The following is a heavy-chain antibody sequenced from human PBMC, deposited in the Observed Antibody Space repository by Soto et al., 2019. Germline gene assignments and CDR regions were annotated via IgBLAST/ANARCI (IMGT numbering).Heavy chain of an antibody. CDR3: ASLPTRRRWRDAFDI. D-gene: IGHD4-17*01. V-gene: IGHV1-8*01. J-gene: IGHJ3*02. CDR2: MNPNSGNT. Sequence: ASVKVSCKASGYTFTSYDINWVRQATGQGLEWMGWMNPNSGNTSYAQKFQGRVTMTRNTSISTAYMELSSLRSEDTAVYYCASLPTRRRWRDAFDIWGQGTMVTVSS. CDR1: GYTFTSYD.